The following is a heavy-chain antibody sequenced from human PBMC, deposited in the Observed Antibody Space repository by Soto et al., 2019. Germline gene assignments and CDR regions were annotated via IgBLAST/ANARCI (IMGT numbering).Heavy chain of an antibody. CDR1: GYTFTSYG. J-gene: IGHJ5*02. V-gene: IGHV1-3*01. CDR3: VRRHVSATGIDWFDP. CDR2: INAANGDT. D-gene: IGHD6-13*01. Sequence: QVQLVQSGTAVKKPGASLKVSCKASGYTFTSYGIHWVRHAPGQRLEWMGWINAANGDTKYSPKFQGRVTITRDTSASTAYMELSSLRSEDTAVYYCVRRHVSATGIDWFDPWGQGTLVTVSS.